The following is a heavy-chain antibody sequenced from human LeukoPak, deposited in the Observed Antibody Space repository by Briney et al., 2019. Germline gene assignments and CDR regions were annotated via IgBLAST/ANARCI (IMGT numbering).Heavy chain of an antibody. CDR2: IRYDGSNK. J-gene: IGHJ6*03. V-gene: IGHV3-30*02. Sequence: GGSLRLSCAASGFTFSSYGMHWVRQAPGKGLEWVAFIRYDGSNKYYADSVKGRFTISRDNSKNTLYLQMNSLRAEDTAVYYCAKVGRGAARLGVYYYMDVWGKGTTVTVSS. CDR3: AKVGRGAARLGVYYYMDV. CDR1: GFTFSSYG. D-gene: IGHD6-6*01.